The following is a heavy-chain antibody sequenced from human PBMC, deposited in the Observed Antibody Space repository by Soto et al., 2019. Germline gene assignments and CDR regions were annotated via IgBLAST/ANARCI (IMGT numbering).Heavy chain of an antibody. CDR1: GCTFSSYA. J-gene: IGHJ6*02. D-gene: IGHD3-22*01. CDR2: IIPIFGTA. CDR3: ARDNRVKVCGYVCYCGMDV. V-gene: IGHV1-69*01. Sequence: QVQLVQSGAEVKKPGSSVKVSCKASGCTFSSYAISWVRQAPGQGLEWMGGIIPIFGTANYAQKFQGRVTITADESTSTDYMELSSLRSEYTAVYYCARDNRVKVCGYVCYCGMDVWGQGTTVTGFS.